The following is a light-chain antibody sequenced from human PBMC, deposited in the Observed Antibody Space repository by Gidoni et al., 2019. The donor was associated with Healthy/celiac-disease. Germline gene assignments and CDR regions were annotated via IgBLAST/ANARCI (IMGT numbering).Light chain of an antibody. Sequence: EIVLTQSPATLSLSPGERATLSCRASQSVSSYLAWYQQKPGQAPRLLIYDASNRATGIPARFSGSGYGTDFTLTISSLEPEDFAVYYCQQRSNWPFALTFGGGTKVEIK. CDR3: QQRSNWPFALT. V-gene: IGKV3-11*01. CDR2: DAS. CDR1: QSVSSY. J-gene: IGKJ4*01.